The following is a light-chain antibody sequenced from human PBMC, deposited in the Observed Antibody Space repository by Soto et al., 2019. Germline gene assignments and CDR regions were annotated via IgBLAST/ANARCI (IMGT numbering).Light chain of an antibody. CDR1: HSISTN. CDR3: QQYNSWPT. CDR2: GAS. J-gene: IGKJ4*01. Sequence: EIIMTQSPATLSVSPGEGATLSCRTSHSISTNLAWYQHKRGQSPRLLVYGASTRATGVPARFSGSGSGAEFTLSISSLHSEDFAVYYWQQYNSWPTFGGGTKVEIK. V-gene: IGKV3-15*01.